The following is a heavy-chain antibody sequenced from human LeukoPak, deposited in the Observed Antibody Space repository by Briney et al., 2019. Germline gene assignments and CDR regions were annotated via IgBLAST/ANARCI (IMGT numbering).Heavy chain of an antibody. Sequence: SETLSLTCTVSGGSISSSSYYWGWIRQPPGKGLEWIGSIYYSGSTYYNPSLKSRVTISVDTSKNQFSLKLSSVTAADTAVYYCARKVPSLSIFGVPPSHYYYMDVWGKGTTVTVSS. J-gene: IGHJ6*03. V-gene: IGHV4-39*01. CDR3: ARKVPSLSIFGVPPSHYYYMDV. CDR1: GGSISSSSYY. D-gene: IGHD3-3*01. CDR2: IYYSGST.